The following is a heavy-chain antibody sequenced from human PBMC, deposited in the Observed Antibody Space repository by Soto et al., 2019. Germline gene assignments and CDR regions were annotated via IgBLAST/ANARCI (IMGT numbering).Heavy chain of an antibody. J-gene: IGHJ5*02. CDR1: GFTFSSYS. CDR2: ISSSSSYI. Sequence: SGGSLRLSCAASGFTFSSYSMNCVRQAPGKGLDWVSSISSSSSYIYNTDPVKGRFTISRDNAKNSLYLQMNSLRAEDTAVYCCARDGLSFSFDPWGQGTLVTVFS. CDR3: ARDGLSFSFDP. V-gene: IGHV3-21*01.